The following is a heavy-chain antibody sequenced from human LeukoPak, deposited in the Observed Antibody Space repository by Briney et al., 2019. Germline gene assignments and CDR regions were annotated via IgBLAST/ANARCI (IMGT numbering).Heavy chain of an antibody. CDR1: GGTFSSYA. CDR3: ARSPQDEDHFDY. CDR2: IIPIFGTA. V-gene: IGHV1-69*13. J-gene: IGHJ4*02. Sequence: GASVKVSCKASGGTFSSYAISWVRQAPGQGLEWMGGIIPIFGTANYAQKFQGRVTITADESTSTAYMELSRLRSDDTAVYYCARSPQDEDHFDYWGQGTLVTVSS.